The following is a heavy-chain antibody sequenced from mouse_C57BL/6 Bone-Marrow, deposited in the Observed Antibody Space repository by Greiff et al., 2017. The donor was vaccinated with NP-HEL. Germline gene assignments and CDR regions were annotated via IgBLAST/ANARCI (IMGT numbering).Heavy chain of an antibody. Sequence: QVQLKESGPELVKPGASVKISCKASGYTFTDYYINWVKQRPGQGLEWIGWIFPGSGSTYYNEKFKGKATLTVDKSSSTAYMLLSSLTSEDSAVYFCARYLLRPYAMDYWGQGTSVTVSS. J-gene: IGHJ4*01. V-gene: IGHV1-75*01. D-gene: IGHD1-1*01. CDR3: ARYLLRPYAMDY. CDR1: GYTFTDYY. CDR2: IFPGSGST.